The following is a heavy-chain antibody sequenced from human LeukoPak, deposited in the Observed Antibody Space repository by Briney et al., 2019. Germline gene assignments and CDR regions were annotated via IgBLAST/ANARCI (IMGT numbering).Heavy chain of an antibody. CDR2: ISAYNGNT. V-gene: IGHV1-18*01. J-gene: IGHJ6*03. CDR1: GYTFTSYG. Sequence: ASVKVSCKASGYTFTSYGISWVRQAPGQGLEWMGWISAYNGNTNYAQKLQGRVTMTTDTSTSTAYMELRSLRSDDTAVYYCARVEYYDFWSGSPGYYYYMDVWGKGTTVTVSS. D-gene: IGHD3-3*01. CDR3: ARVEYYDFWSGSPGYYYYMDV.